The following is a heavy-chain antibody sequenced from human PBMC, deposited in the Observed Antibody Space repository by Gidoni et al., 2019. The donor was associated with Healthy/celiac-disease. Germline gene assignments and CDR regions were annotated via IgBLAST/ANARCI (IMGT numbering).Heavy chain of an antibody. Sequence: EVQLLESGGGLVQPGGSLRPACAASGFTFSSYAMSWVRQAPGQGLECVSAISGSGGSTYYADSVKGRFTTSRANSKNTLYLQMNSLRAEDTAVYYCAPDPLFGVVMVASVYWGQGTLVTVSS. V-gene: IGHV3-23*01. D-gene: IGHD3-3*01. CDR2: ISGSGGST. J-gene: IGHJ4*02. CDR3: APDPLFGVVMVASVY. CDR1: GFTFSSYA.